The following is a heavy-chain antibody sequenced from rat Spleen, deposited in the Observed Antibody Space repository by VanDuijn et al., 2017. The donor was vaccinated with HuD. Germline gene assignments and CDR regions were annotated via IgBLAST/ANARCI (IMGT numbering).Heavy chain of an antibody. CDR3: SRGGATRFDY. D-gene: IGHD1-11*01. Sequence: EVQLVESGGGLVQPGRSLKLACVASGFTFNNYWMSWVRQAPGKGLDWVASITKNGGSLFYPDSVKGRFTVSRDNEQNILYLQMDSLRSEDTATYYCSRGGATRFDYWGQGVMVTVSS. J-gene: IGHJ2*01. CDR1: GFTFNNYW. V-gene: IGHV5-31*01. CDR2: ITKNGGSL.